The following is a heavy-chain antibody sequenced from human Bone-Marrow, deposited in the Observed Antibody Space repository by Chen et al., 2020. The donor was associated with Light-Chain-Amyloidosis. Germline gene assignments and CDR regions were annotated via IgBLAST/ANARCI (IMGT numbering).Heavy chain of an antibody. CDR1: GFTFDDYA. CDR2: ISWNSGSI. J-gene: IGHJ6*02. Sequence: EVQLVESGGGLVQPGRSLRLSCAASGFTFDDYAMHWVRQAPGKGLEWVSGISWNSGSIGYADSVKGRFTISRDNAKNSLYLQMNSLRAEDTALYYCAKDIAYGSGTYPTYYYYGMDVWGQGTTVTVSS. CDR3: AKDIAYGSGTYPTYYYYGMDV. V-gene: IGHV3-9*01. D-gene: IGHD3-10*01.